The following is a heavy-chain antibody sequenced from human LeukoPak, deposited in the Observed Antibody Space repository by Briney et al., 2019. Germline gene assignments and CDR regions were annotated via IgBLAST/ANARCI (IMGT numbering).Heavy chain of an antibody. J-gene: IGHJ4*02. Sequence: GSLRLSCAASGFIVSSNYMSWVRQAPGKGLEWVSVIYSGGSTYYADSVKGRFTISRDNSKNTLYLQMNSLRAEDTAVYYCARATYYYDSSGYYLPVGFDYWGQGTLVTVSS. V-gene: IGHV3-53*01. CDR1: GFIVSSNY. CDR2: IYSGGST. D-gene: IGHD3-22*01. CDR3: ARATYYYDSSGYYLPVGFDY.